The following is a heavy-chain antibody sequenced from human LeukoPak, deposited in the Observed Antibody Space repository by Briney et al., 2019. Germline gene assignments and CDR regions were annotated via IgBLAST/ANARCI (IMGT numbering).Heavy chain of an antibody. CDR2: IYPSGTT. D-gene: IGHD4-17*01. Sequence: PSETLSLTCSVSGVSVSSYYWSWIRQPVGKGLEWIGRIYPSGTTHYNPSLKSRVTMSVDTSKNQFSLKLISVTAADTAVYYCADDYGDWGQGTLVTVSS. CDR1: GVSVSSYY. CDR3: ADDYGD. V-gene: IGHV4-4*07. J-gene: IGHJ4*02.